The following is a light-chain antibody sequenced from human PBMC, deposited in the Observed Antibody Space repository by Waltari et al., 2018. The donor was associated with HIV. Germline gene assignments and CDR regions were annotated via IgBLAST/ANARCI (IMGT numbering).Light chain of an antibody. Sequence: ILMTQSPDSLAVSLHARAPINCKSRQRVLYSSNNKNYLAWYQQKPGQPPKLLSYWASTRKSGVPDRFSGSGSGTDFTLTISSLQAEDVAVYYCHKYYSAHWTFGQGTKVEIK. J-gene: IGKJ1*01. CDR3: HKYYSAHWT. CDR2: WAS. CDR1: QRVLYSSNNKNY. V-gene: IGKV4-1*01.